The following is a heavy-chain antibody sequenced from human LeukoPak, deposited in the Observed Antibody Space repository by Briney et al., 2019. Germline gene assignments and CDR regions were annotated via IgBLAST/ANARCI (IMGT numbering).Heavy chain of an antibody. D-gene: IGHD2-2*02. CDR2: IAYDGGNK. Sequence: GGSLRLSCAASEFTFSSYAMHWVRQSPGKGLEWVAVIAYDGGNKYYADSVKGRFTISRDNSKNTLYLQMNSLSTEDTAVNYCARGEYLDSWGQGTLVTVSS. CDR3: ARGEYLDS. J-gene: IGHJ5*01. CDR1: EFTFSSYA. V-gene: IGHV3-30*04.